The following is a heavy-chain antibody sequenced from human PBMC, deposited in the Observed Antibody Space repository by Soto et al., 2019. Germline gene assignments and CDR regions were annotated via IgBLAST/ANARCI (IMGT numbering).Heavy chain of an antibody. CDR2: INHSGST. V-gene: IGHV4-34*01. D-gene: IGHD3-10*01. CDR3: ARGAMVRGVDYGMDV. Sequence: PPETLSLSCAVYGGSLSGYYWTCIRQRPGKGLEWIGEINHSGSTNYNPSLKSRVTISVDTSKNQFSLKLSSVTAADTAVYYCARGAMVRGVDYGMDVWGQGTTVT. CDR1: GGSLSGYY. J-gene: IGHJ6*02.